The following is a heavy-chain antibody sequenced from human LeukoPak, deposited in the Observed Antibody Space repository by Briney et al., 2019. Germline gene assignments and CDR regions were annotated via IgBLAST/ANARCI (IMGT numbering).Heavy chain of an antibody. CDR3: ARESRGYSYGHDYFDY. V-gene: IGHV3-33*08. J-gene: IGHJ4*02. D-gene: IGHD5-18*01. CDR2: IWYDGSNK. CDR1: GFIFSDHY. Sequence: GGSLRLSCAASGFIFSDHYMDWVRQAPGKGLEWVAVIWYDGSNKYYADSVKGRFTISRDNSKNTLYLQMNSLRAEDTAVYYCARESRGYSYGHDYFDYWGQGTLVTVSS.